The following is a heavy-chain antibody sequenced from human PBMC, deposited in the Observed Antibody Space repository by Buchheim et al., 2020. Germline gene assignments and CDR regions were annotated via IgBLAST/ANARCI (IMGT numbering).Heavy chain of an antibody. Sequence: QVQLQESGPGLVKPSETLSLTCTVSGGSISSHYWTWIRQPPGKGLEWIGYIYYSGSTNYNPSLKSRVTISLDTSKNQVSLNLSSVTAADSAVYYCARLGDGYMDYYGMDVWGQGTT. CDR1: GGSISSHY. V-gene: IGHV4-59*11. CDR2: IYYSGST. D-gene: IGHD5-24*01. CDR3: ARLGDGYMDYYGMDV. J-gene: IGHJ6*02.